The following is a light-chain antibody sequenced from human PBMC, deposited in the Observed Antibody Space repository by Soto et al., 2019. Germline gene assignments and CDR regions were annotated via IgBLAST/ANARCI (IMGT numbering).Light chain of an antibody. J-gene: IGKJ3*01. CDR1: QSVSSSY. Sequence: EIVLTQSPGTLSLSPGERATLSCRASQSVSSSYLAWYQQKPGQAPRLLIYGASSRDTGIPDRFSGSGSGTDFTLTISRLEPEDFAVYYCQHYGSSLLFTFGPGTKVDIK. CDR2: GAS. CDR3: QHYGSSLLFT. V-gene: IGKV3-20*01.